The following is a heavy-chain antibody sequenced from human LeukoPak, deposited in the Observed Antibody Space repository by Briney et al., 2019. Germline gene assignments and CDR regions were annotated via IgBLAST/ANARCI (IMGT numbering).Heavy chain of an antibody. D-gene: IGHD3-10*01. J-gene: IGHJ5*02. CDR2: TIPIFGTA. CDR3: ARWAGPSYGSGSYYEAWFDP. Sequence: GASVKVSCKASGGTFSSYAISWARQAPGQGLEWMGGTIPIFGTANYAQKLQGRVTITADESTSTAYMELSSLRSEDTAVYYCARWAGPSYGSGSYYEAWFDPWGQGTLVTVSS. V-gene: IGHV1-69*01. CDR1: GGTFSSYA.